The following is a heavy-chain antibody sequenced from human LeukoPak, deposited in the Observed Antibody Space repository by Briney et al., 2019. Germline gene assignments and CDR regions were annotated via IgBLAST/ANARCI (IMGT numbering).Heavy chain of an antibody. J-gene: IGHJ3*02. V-gene: IGHV4-34*01. CDR2: INHSGCT. D-gene: IGHD3-10*01. Sequence: PSETLSLTCAVYGGSFSGYYWSWIRQPPGKGLEWIGEINHSGCTNYNPSLKSRVTISVDTSKNQFSLKLSSVTAADTAVYYCVGEKSFFGEAIWSQGTLVTVSS. CDR1: GGSFSGYY. CDR3: VGEKSFFGEAI.